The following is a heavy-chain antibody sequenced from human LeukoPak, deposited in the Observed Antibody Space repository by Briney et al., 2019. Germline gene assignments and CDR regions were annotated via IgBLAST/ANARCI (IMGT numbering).Heavy chain of an antibody. V-gene: IGHV4-4*07. CDR3: ARGMRDAFDI. J-gene: IGHJ3*02. CDR1: GGSISSYY. Sequence: SETLSLTCTVSGGSISSYYWSWIRQPAGKGLGWIGRIYTSGSTTYNPSLKSRVTMSVDTSKNQFSLKLSSVTAADTAVYYCARGMRDAFDIWGQGTMVTVSS. CDR2: IYTSGST.